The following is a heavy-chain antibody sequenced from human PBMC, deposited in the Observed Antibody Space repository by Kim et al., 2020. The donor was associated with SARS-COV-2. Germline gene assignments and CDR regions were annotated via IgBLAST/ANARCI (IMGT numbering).Heavy chain of an antibody. V-gene: IGHV3-49*04. D-gene: IGHD2-21*02. Sequence: GGSLRLSCTASGFTFGDYAMSWVRQAPGKGLEWVGFIRSKAYGGTTQYAASVKGRFTISRDDSKSIAYLQMNSLKTEDKAVYYCTRVPGRAYCGGDCYSSLDYWGQGTLVTVSS. CDR3: TRVPGRAYCGGDCYSSLDY. CDR1: GFTFGDYA. J-gene: IGHJ4*02. CDR2: IRSKAYGGTT.